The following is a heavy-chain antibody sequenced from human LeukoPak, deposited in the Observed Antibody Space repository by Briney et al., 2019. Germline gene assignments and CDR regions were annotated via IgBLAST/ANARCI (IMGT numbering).Heavy chain of an antibody. Sequence: SQTLSLTCTVSGVSISSGGYYWSWVRQHPGKGLEWIGHVSYSGSTYYNPSLNSRVTISVGTSKTQFSLKLSSVTAADTAVYYCARVRGYSYGELDYWDLGSLVTVSS. CDR1: GVSISSGGYY. V-gene: IGHV4-31*03. CDR2: VSYSGST. J-gene: IGHJ4*02. D-gene: IGHD5-18*01. CDR3: ARVRGYSYGELDY.